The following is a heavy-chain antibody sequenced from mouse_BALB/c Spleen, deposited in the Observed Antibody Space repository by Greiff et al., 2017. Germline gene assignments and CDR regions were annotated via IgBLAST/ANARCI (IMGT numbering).Heavy chain of an antibody. J-gene: IGHJ4*01. D-gene: IGHD1-1*02. V-gene: IGHV1-7*01. CDR3: ARKNYGYYAMDY. CDR1: GYTFTSYW. Sequence: VQLQESGAELAKPGASVKMSCKASGYTFTSYWMHWVKQRPGQGLEWIGYINPSTGYTEYNQKFKDKATLTADKSSSTAYMQLSSLTSEDSAVYYCARKNYGYYAMDYWGQGTSVTVSS. CDR2: INPSTGYT.